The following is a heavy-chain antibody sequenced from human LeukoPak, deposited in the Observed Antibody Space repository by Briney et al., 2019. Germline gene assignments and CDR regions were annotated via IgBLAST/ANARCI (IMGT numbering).Heavy chain of an antibody. CDR3: AKDMRVSSIAAAGPFDY. Sequence: TGGSLRLSCAASGFTFDDYAMHWVRQAPGKGLEWVSGISWNSGSIGYADSVKGRFTISRDNAKNSLYLQMNSLRAEDTALYYCAKDMRVSSIAAAGPFDYWGQGTLVTVSS. D-gene: IGHD6-13*01. CDR2: ISWNSGSI. V-gene: IGHV3-9*01. J-gene: IGHJ4*02. CDR1: GFTFDDYA.